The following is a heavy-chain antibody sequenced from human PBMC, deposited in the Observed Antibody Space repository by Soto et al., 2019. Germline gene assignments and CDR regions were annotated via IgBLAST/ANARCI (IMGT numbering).Heavy chain of an antibody. CDR1: GFSFGGYA. CDR3: AKWGGYYAYYSEMDV. V-gene: IGHV3-23*01. CDR2: VSGGGTST. Sequence: GGSLSLSCAGYGFSFGGYAMSWVRPAPGRGLEWISGVSGGGTSTYYAGSVKGRFTISRDSSVVYLQMNSLRADDTAVYYCAKWGGYYAYYSEMDVWGRGTTVTVSS. D-gene: IGHD1-26*01. J-gene: IGHJ6*02.